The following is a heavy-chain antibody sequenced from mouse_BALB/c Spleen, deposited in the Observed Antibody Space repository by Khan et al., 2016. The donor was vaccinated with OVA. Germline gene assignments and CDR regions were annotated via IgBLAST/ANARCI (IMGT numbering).Heavy chain of an antibody. CDR2: ISPSNAYT. D-gene: IGHD1-1*01. CDR3: ARDFHYYGSRGALDY. J-gene: IGHJ4*01. V-gene: IGHV1-4*01. CDR1: GYTFTGYS. Sequence: QVQLKQSGAELARPGASVKMSCKASGYTFTGYSMHWIKQRPGQGLEWIGYISPSNAYTNYNQKFKDKATLTADKSSSTAYMQLSSLTSEDSAFYYCARDFHYYGSRGALDYWGQGTSVTVSS.